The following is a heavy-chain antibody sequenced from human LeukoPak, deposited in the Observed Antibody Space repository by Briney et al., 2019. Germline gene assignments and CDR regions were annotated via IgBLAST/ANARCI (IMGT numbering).Heavy chain of an antibody. CDR1: GFTFSDYY. CDR2: ISSRGSTI. CDR3: ARVQIAPYYYMDV. Sequence: GGSLRLSCAASGFTFSDYYMSWIRQAPGKGLEWVSYISSRGSTIYYADSVKGRFPISRDNAKNSLYLQMNSLRAEDTAVYYCARVQIAPYYYMDVWGKGTTVTVSS. V-gene: IGHV3-11*01. J-gene: IGHJ6*03. D-gene: IGHD2-21*01.